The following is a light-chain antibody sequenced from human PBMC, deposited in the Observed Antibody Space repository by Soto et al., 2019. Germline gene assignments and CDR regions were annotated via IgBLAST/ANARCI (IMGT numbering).Light chain of an antibody. J-gene: IGKJ1*01. CDR1: QTISSW. CDR2: KAS. V-gene: IGKV1-5*03. Sequence: DIQMTQSPSTLSGSVGDRVTITCRASQTISSWLAWYQQKPGKAPKLLIYKASTLKSGVPSRFSGSGSGTEFTLTISSLQPEDFGIYYCQQYENYWTFDQGTKVDIK. CDR3: QQYENYWT.